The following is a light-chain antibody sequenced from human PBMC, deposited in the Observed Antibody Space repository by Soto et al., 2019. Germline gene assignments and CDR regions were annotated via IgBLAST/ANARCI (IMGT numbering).Light chain of an antibody. CDR1: QGISSY. CDR3: LQHNSYPPT. CDR2: AAS. V-gene: IGKV1-8*01. J-gene: IGKJ1*01. Sequence: AIRMTQSPSSFSASTGDRVTITCRASQGISSYLAWYQQKPGKAPKLLIYAASTLQSGVPSRFSGSGSGTDFTLTISCLQSEDFATYYCLQHNSYPPTFGQGTKVDI.